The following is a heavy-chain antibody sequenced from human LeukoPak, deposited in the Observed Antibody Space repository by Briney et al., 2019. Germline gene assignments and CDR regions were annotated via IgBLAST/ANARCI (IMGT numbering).Heavy chain of an antibody. Sequence: SETLSLTCAVSGYSISSGYYWGWIRPPPGKGLEWIGSIYHSGSTYYNPSPKSRVTISVDTSKNQFSLKLSSVTAADTAVYYCARQWELRLEFDYWGQGTLVTVSS. D-gene: IGHD1-26*01. CDR2: IYHSGST. CDR1: GYSISSGYY. J-gene: IGHJ4*02. CDR3: ARQWELRLEFDY. V-gene: IGHV4-38-2*01.